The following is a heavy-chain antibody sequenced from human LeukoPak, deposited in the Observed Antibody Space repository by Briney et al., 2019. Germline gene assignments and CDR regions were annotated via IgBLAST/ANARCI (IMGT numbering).Heavy chain of an antibody. V-gene: IGHV3-64D*06. Sequence: PGGSLRLSCSASGFTFSSYPMHWVRQAPGKGLQYVSAISSNGGSTYYADSVKGRFTISRDNSKSTLYLQMSSLRAEDTAVYYCAKIPQGRRRSVSCSPRDGTPQSDYWGQGTLVTVSS. J-gene: IGHJ4*02. CDR1: GFTFSSYP. CDR3: AKIPQGRRRSVSCSPRDGTPQSDY. D-gene: IGHD2-2*01. CDR2: ISSNGGST.